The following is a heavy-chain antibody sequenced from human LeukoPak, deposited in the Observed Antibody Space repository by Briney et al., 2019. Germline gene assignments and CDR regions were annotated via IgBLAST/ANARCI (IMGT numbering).Heavy chain of an antibody. CDR1: GYTFTGYY. CDR3: ARDRRVRGVSRYYYMDV. D-gene: IGHD3-10*01. V-gene: IGHV1-2*02. Sequence: ASVKLSCKASGYTFTGYYMHWVRQAPGQGLEWMGWINPNSGGTNYAQKFQGRATMTRDTPISTAYMELSRLRSDDTAVYYCARDRRVRGVSRYYYMDVWGKGTTVTISS. J-gene: IGHJ6*03. CDR2: INPNSGGT.